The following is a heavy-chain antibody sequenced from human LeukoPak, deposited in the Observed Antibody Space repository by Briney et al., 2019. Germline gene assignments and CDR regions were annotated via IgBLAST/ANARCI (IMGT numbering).Heavy chain of an antibody. CDR3: ARVFDSGSQAYFYYMDV. D-gene: IGHD3-10*01. J-gene: IGHJ6*03. CDR2: VNYSGST. CDR1: GGSFSGYY. V-gene: IGHV4-34*01. Sequence: SETLSLTCAVHGGSFSGYYWSWIRQPPGKGLEWIGEVNYSGSTNYNPSLKSRVTMSVDTSKNQFSLKVSSVTAADTAVYYCARVFDSGSQAYFYYMDVWGKGTTVTISS.